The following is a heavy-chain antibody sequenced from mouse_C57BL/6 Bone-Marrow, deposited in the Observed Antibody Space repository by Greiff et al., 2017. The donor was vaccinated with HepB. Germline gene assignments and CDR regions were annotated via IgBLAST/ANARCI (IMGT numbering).Heavy chain of an antibody. CDR3: ARRDLFVY. CDR1: GFTFSLYG. Sequence: EVKLVESGGGLVQPGGSLKLSCAASGFTFSLYGMSWVRQTPDKRLELVASINSNDGTTYYADTIKGRFTITRDNAKNTLYLQMSSLKSEDTAIYYCARRDLFVYWGQGTVVTVSA. J-gene: IGHJ3*01. CDR2: INSNDGTT. D-gene: IGHD3-3*01. V-gene: IGHV5-6-3*01.